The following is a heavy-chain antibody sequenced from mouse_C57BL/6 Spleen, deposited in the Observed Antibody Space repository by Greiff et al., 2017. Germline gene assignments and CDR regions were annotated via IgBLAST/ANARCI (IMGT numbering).Heavy chain of an antibody. V-gene: IGHV1-63*01. CDR1: GYTFTNYW. J-gene: IGHJ2*01. Sequence: VQLVESGAELVRPGTSVKMSCKASGYTFTNYWIGWAKQRPGHGLEWIGDIYPGGGYTNYNEKFKGKATLTADKSSSTAYMQFSSLTSEDSAIYYCAREDYGSSLYYFDYWGQGTTLTVSS. CDR2: IYPGGGYT. CDR3: AREDYGSSLYYFDY. D-gene: IGHD1-1*01.